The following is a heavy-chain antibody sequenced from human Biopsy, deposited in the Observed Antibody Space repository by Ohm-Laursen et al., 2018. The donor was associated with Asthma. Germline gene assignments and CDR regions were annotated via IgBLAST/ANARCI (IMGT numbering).Heavy chain of an antibody. J-gene: IGHJ4*02. D-gene: IGHD1-26*01. CDR1: GFSFSNYG. CDR2: ISFDGTNR. Sequence: SLRLSCAASGFSFSNYGMHWVRQAPGKGLDWVAVISFDGTNRNYTDSVKGRFTISGDNSRNTLHLEMNSLRAEDTAVYFCAKEVFPGWELRRGPDSWGQGTLVTISS. CDR3: AKEVFPGWELRRGPDS. V-gene: IGHV3-30*18.